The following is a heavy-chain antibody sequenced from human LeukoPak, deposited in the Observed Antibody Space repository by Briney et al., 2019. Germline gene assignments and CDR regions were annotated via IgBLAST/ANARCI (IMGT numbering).Heavy chain of an antibody. J-gene: IGHJ4*02. V-gene: IGHV3-33*01. CDR2: IWYDGSNE. Sequence: GGSLRLSCAASGFTFSSYGMHWVRQAPGKGLEWVAVIWYDGSNEYYADSVKGRFTISRDNSKNTLYLQMNSLRAEDTAVYYCAGDGGDILTGYHDYWGQGTLVIVSS. CDR3: AGDGGDILTGYHDY. D-gene: IGHD3-9*01. CDR1: GFTFSSYG.